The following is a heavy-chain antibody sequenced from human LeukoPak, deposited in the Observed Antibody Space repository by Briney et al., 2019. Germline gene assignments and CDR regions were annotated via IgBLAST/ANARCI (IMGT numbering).Heavy chain of an antibody. J-gene: IGHJ5*02. D-gene: IGHD6-13*01. Sequence: GASVKVSCKASGGTSSSYAISWVRQAPGQGLEWMGGIIPIFGTANCAQKFQGRVTITADKSTSTAYMELSSLRSEDTAVYYCARDLAAAGTWWFDPWGQGTLVTVSS. CDR3: ARDLAAAGTWWFDP. CDR2: IIPIFGTA. V-gene: IGHV1-69*06. CDR1: GGTSSSYA.